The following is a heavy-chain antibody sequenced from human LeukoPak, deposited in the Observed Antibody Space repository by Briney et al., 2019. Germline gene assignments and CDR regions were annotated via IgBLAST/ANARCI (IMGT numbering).Heavy chain of an antibody. CDR2: ISSNGGST. V-gene: IGHV3-64*04. J-gene: IGHJ4*02. D-gene: IGHD4-23*01. CDR1: GFTFSSYA. Sequence: GGSLRLSCSASGFTFSSYAMHWVRQAPGKGLEYVSAISSNGGSTYYADSVKGRFTISRDNSKNTLYLQMNSLRAGDTAVYYCARDSGTTVGYFDYWGQGTLVTVSS. CDR3: ARDSGTTVGYFDY.